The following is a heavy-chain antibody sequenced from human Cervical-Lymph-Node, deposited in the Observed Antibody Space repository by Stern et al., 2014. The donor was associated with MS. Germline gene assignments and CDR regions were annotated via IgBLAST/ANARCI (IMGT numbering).Heavy chain of an antibody. Sequence: EVQLEESGGGLIQPGGSLRLSCAASGFTVSSNYMSWVRQAPGKGLEWVSVIYSGGSTYYADSVKGRFTISRDNSKNTLYLQMNSLRAEDTAVYYCARVATRIAAAGRVDPWGQGTLVTVSS. V-gene: IGHV3-53*01. CDR3: ARVATRIAAAGRVDP. D-gene: IGHD6-13*01. CDR1: GFTVSSNY. J-gene: IGHJ5*02. CDR2: IYSGGST.